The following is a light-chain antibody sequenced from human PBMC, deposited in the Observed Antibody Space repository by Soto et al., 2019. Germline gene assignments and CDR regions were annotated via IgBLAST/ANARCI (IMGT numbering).Light chain of an antibody. CDR1: SSDVGLYDY. J-gene: IGLJ7*01. Sequence: QSALTQPASVSGSPGQSITISCTGTSSDVGLYDYVSWYQQHPGKAPQLMIYAVSNRPSGVSNRFSASKSGNTASLFISGLQAEDEADYYCSSYAGSNNLIFGGGTQLTVL. CDR2: AVS. CDR3: SSYAGSNNLI. V-gene: IGLV2-14*01.